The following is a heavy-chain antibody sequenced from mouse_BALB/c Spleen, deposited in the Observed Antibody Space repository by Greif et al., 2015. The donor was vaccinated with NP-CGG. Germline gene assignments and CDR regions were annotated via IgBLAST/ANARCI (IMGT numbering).Heavy chain of an antibody. CDR1: GYAFTNYL. V-gene: IGHV1-54*01. J-gene: IGHJ4*01. CDR2: INPGSGGT. CDR3: ARPDGYAMDY. Sequence: QVQLKQSGAELVRPGTSVKVSCKASGYAFTNYLIEWVKQRPGQGLEWIGVINPGSGGTNYNEKFKGKATLTADKSSSTAYMQLSSLTSDDSAVYFCARPDGYAMDYWGQGTSVTVSS.